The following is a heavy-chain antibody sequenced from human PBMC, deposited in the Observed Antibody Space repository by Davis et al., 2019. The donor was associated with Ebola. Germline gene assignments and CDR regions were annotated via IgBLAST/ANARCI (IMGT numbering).Heavy chain of an antibody. Sequence: PSETLSLTCTVSGGSISSYYWSWIRQPAGKGLEWIGRIYTSGSTNYNPSLKSRVTMSVDTSKNQFSLKLSSVTAADTAVYYCATTKLARNYYYYYGMDVWGQGTTVTVSS. CDR2: IYTSGST. D-gene: IGHD6-6*01. J-gene: IGHJ6*02. CDR1: GGSISSYY. V-gene: IGHV4-4*07. CDR3: ATTKLARNYYYYYGMDV.